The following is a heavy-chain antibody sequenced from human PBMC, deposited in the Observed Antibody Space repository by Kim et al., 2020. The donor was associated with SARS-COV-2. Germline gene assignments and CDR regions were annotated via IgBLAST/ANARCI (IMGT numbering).Heavy chain of an antibody. CDR1: GGSLSSSSYY. D-gene: IGHD6-19*01. Sequence: SETLSLTCTVSGGSLSSSSYYWGWIRQPPGKGLEWIGTTYYSGNTYYKPSLKSRVTISVYTSKNQFSLQLGSVTAADTAVYYCARNQRYSSGWYVAFYYYYRDVGGKGTTVTVPS. CDR3: ARNQRYSSGWYVAFYYYYRDV. CDR2: TYYSGNT. V-gene: IGHV4-39*01. J-gene: IGHJ6*03.